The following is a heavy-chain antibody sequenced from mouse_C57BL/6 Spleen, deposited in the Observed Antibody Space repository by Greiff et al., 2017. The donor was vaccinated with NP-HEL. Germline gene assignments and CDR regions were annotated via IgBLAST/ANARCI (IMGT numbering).Heavy chain of an antibody. CDR3: ARGRITTVVATDYFDY. CDR1: GYSFTDYN. CDR2: INPNYGTT. Sequence: EVQGVESGPELVKPGASVKISCKASGYSFTDYNMNWVKQSNGKSLEWIGVINPNYGTTSYNQKFKGKATLTVDQSSSTAYMQLNSLTSEDSAVYYCARGRITTVVATDYFDYWGQGTTLTVSS. J-gene: IGHJ2*01. V-gene: IGHV1-39*01. D-gene: IGHD1-1*01.